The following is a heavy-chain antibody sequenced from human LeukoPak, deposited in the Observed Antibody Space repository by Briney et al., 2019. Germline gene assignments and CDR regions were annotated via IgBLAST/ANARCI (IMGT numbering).Heavy chain of an antibody. V-gene: IGHV4-59*01. D-gene: IGHD2-15*01. CDR2: FHDSGGA. J-gene: IGHJ5*02. CDR3: ARDSHSVDTETPRGLDP. CDR1: GDSLSSYF. Sequence: SETLSLTCTVSGDSLSSYFWSWIRQPPGKGLEWIGYFHDSGGANYNPSLKSRITISVDTSKNQFSLKLRSVTAADTAVYDCARDSHSVDTETPRGLDPWGQGTLVTVSS.